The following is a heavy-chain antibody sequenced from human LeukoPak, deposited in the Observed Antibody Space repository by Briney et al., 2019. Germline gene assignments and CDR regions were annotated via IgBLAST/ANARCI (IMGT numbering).Heavy chain of an antibody. CDR2: IRSKDYGGTI. CDR3: ARDSSHITMIGYFQH. J-gene: IGHJ1*01. D-gene: IGHD3-22*01. Sequence: GGSLRLSCTASGFTFGDYAMSWFRQAPGKGLEWVGFIRSKDYGGTIEYAASVKGRFTISRDNAKNSLYLQMNSLRAEDTAVYYCARDSSHITMIGYFQHWGQGTLVTVSS. V-gene: IGHV3-49*03. CDR1: GFTFGDYA.